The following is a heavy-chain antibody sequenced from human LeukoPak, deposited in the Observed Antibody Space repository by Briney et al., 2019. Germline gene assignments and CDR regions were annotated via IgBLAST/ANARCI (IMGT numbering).Heavy chain of an antibody. D-gene: IGHD3-22*01. CDR3: ARDGTYYYDSSGYYS. Sequence: ASVKVSCKASGYTFTGYYMHWVRQAPGQGLEWMGRINPNSGGTNYAQKFQGRVTTTRDTSICTAYMELSRLRSDDTAVYYCARDGTYYYDSSGYYSWGQGTLVTVSS. CDR2: INPNSGGT. V-gene: IGHV1-2*06. CDR1: GYTFTGYY. J-gene: IGHJ4*02.